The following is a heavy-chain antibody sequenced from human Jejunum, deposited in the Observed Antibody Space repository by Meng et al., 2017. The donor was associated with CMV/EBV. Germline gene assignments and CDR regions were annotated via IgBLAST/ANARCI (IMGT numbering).Heavy chain of an antibody. CDR1: GFILRDHS. J-gene: IGHJ4*02. CDR2: MKSKRDGYVT. V-gene: IGHV3-72*01. Sequence: ASGFILRDHSMDWFRQDQGKGLEWFARMKSKRDGYVTEYAASVRGRFTISRDDSKDSLYLDMNSLKTGDTAVYYCGRDSMKGGGFDCWGQGVLVTVSS. CDR3: GRDSMKGGGFDC. D-gene: IGHD3-10*01.